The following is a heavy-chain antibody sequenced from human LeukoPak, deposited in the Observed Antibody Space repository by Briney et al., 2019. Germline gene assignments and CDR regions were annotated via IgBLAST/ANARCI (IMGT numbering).Heavy chain of an antibody. Sequence: GGSLRLSCEAAGFTFSRYWMSWVRQATGKGLECVAKIKEDGSEAHYVDSVKGRFTISRDNAKKSLYLQMNSLRAEDTAVYYCARDYTGGWNDYWGQGIRVTVSS. CDR1: GFTFSRYW. D-gene: IGHD7-27*01. V-gene: IGHV3-7*01. CDR2: IKEDGSEA. J-gene: IGHJ4*02. CDR3: ARDYTGGWNDY.